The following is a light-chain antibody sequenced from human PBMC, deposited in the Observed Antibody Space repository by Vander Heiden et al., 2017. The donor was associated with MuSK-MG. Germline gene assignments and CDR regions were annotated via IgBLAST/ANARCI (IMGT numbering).Light chain of an antibody. CDR3: QQDKSFPLT. V-gene: IGKV1-12*01. Sequence: DIQITQSPSSVSASVGGRAIITLRARQGISSWLAWYQQKPGKAPKLLIYNASSLQSGVPEKFSGSGSGTDFTLTISSLQPEDFATYYCQQDKSFPLTIGGGTKVEIK. CDR2: NAS. CDR1: QGISSW. J-gene: IGKJ4*01.